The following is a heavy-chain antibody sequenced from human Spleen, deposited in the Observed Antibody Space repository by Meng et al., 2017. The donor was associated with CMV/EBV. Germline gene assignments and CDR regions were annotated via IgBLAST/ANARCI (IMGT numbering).Heavy chain of an antibody. CDR2: IVDTGSNM. D-gene: IGHD3-9*01. Sequence: SGFNFRDYYRSWIRQAPGKGLEWVSYIVDTGSNMYYTDSVKGRFTISRDNAKNSLYLQMSSLRAEDTAVYYCAKDRDILTGPYNFHVWGQGTLVTVSS. J-gene: IGHJ4*02. CDR1: GFNFRDYY. CDR3: AKDRDILTGPYNFHV. V-gene: IGHV3-11*04.